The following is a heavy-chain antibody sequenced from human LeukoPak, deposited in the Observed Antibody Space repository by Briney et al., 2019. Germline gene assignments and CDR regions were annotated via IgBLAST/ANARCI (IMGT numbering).Heavy chain of an antibody. CDR2: ITSSSSYV. CDR3: AKDAGQLVRNYYMDV. V-gene: IGHV3-21*01. J-gene: IGHJ6*03. D-gene: IGHD6-13*01. CDR1: GFTFSTYN. Sequence: PGGSLRLSCAASGFTFSTYNMNWVRRTPGKGLEWVSSITSSSSYVFYADSVKGRFTISRDNAKNSLYLQMNSLRAEDTAVFYCAKDAGQLVRNYYMDVWGKGTTVTISS.